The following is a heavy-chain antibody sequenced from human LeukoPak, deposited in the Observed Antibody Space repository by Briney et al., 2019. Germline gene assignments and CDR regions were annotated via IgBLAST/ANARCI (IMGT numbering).Heavy chain of an antibody. CDR1: GFTFTTYP. Sequence: GGSLRLSCAASGFTFTTYPMHWVRQAPGKGLEWVAVISYDGTNTDYADSVKGRFTISRDNFRSTLYLQMNSLRAEDTAVYYCAKAYGYCTTTSCSHEEFDYWGQGTLVTVSS. V-gene: IGHV3-30-3*01. CDR2: ISYDGTNT. J-gene: IGHJ4*02. D-gene: IGHD2-2*01. CDR3: AKAYGYCTTTSCSHEEFDY.